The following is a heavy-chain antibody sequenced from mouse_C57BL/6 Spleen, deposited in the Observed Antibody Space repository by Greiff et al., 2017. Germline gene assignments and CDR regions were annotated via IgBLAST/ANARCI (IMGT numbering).Heavy chain of an antibody. CDR2: IDPEDGDT. CDR1: GFNIKDYY. J-gene: IGHJ4*01. CDR3: TTFYYGSSSYAMDY. D-gene: IGHD1-1*01. Sequence: VQLQQSGAELVRPGASVKLSCTASGFNIKDYYMHWVKQRPEQGLAWIGRIDPEDGDTEYAPKFQGKATMTADPSSNTAYLQLSSLTSEDTAVYYCTTFYYGSSSYAMDYWGQGTSVTVSS. V-gene: IGHV14-1*01.